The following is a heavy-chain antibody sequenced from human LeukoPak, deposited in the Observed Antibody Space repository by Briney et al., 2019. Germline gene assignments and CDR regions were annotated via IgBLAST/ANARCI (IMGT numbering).Heavy chain of an antibody. J-gene: IGHJ4*02. Sequence: GGSLRLSCAASGFTFSSYAMHWVRQAPGKGLEWVAVLSYDGSNEYYADSVKGRFTISRDNSKNSLYLQINSLRLEDTAFYYCATGSQPGTTFDYWGQGTLVTASS. CDR1: GFTFSSYA. CDR3: ATGSQPGTTFDY. V-gene: IGHV3-30*03. D-gene: IGHD1-14*01. CDR2: LSYDGSNE.